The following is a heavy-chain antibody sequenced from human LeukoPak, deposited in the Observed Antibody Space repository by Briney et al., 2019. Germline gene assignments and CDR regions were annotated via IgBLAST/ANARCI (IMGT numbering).Heavy chain of an antibody. D-gene: IGHD2-21*02. J-gene: IGHJ4*02. CDR3: AKDANWYSSHFDY. V-gene: IGHV1-24*01. CDR1: GYTLTELS. CDR2: FDPEDGET. Sequence: ASVKVSCKVSGYTLTELSMHWVRQAPGKGLEWMGGFDPEDGETIYAQEFQGRVTMTEDTSTDTAYMELSSLIPEDTAVYYCAKDANWYSSHFDYWGQGTLVTVSS.